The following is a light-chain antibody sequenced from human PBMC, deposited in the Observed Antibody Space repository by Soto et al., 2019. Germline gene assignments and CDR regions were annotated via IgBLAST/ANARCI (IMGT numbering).Light chain of an antibody. CDR1: QSVSRSY. V-gene: IGKV3-20*01. CDR2: GVS. Sequence: EIDLTQSPGTLSLSPGERATLSCRASQSVSRSYLAWYQQKPGQSPRLLIYGVSTRATGIPDRFSGSGSGTDFTLTISRLEPEDFAVYYCQQYGSSPITFGQGTRLEI. J-gene: IGKJ5*01. CDR3: QQYGSSPIT.